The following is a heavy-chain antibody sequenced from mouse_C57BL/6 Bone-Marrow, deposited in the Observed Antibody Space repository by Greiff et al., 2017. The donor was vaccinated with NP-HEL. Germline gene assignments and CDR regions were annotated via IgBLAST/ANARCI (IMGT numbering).Heavy chain of an antibody. V-gene: IGHV2-5*01. Sequence: VQLQESGPGLVQPSQSLSITCTVSGFSLTSYGVHWVRLSPGKGLEWLGVIWRGGSTDYNAAFMSRLSITKDNSKSQVFFKMNSLQADDTAIYYCAKMPAYYSNLYYAMDYWGQGTSVTVSS. CDR1: GFSLTSYG. CDR3: AKMPAYYSNLYYAMDY. J-gene: IGHJ4*01. D-gene: IGHD2-5*01. CDR2: IWRGGST.